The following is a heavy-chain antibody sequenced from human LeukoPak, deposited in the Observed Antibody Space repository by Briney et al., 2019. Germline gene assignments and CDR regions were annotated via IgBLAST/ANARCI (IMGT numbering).Heavy chain of an antibody. V-gene: IGHV4-61*02. CDR3: ARWTVDPPSKVVSYGMDV. CDR2: IYTSGST. D-gene: IGHD2-2*01. CDR1: GGSISSGSYY. Sequence: PSETLSLTCTVSGGSISSGSYYWSWIRQPAGKGLEWIGRIYTSGSTNYNPSLKSRVTISVDTSKNQFSLKLSSVTAAVTAVYYCARWTVDPPSKVVSYGMDVWGQGTTVTVSS. J-gene: IGHJ6*02.